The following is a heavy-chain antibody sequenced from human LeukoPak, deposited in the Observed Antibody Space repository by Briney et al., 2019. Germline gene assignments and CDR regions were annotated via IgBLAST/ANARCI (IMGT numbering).Heavy chain of an antibody. J-gene: IGHJ4*02. CDR3: ARGRSKRFLEWLSIYYFDY. Sequence: ASVKVSCKASGYTFTSYDINWVRQVTGQGLEWMGWMNPNSGNTGYAQKFQGRVTMTRNTSISTAYMELSSLRSEDTAVYYCARGRSKRFLEWLSIYYFDYWGQGTLVTVSS. V-gene: IGHV1-8*01. CDR2: MNPNSGNT. D-gene: IGHD3-3*01. CDR1: GYTFTSYD.